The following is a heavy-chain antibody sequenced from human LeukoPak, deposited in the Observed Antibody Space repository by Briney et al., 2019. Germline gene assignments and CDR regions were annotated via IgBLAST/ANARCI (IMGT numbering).Heavy chain of an antibody. CDR1: GYSISSGHY. CDR2: MFHSGST. D-gene: IGHD3-16*02. CDR3: ARHRYDYVWGSYRDWGGSLNWFDP. Sequence: SETLSLTCTVSGYSISSGHYWAWIRQSPEKGLECIATMFHSGSTYYNPSLKSRVTTSVDTSKNEFSLNLSSVTAADTAVYYCARHRYDYVWGSYRDWGGSLNWFDPWGQGTLVTVSS. V-gene: IGHV4-38-2*02. J-gene: IGHJ5*02.